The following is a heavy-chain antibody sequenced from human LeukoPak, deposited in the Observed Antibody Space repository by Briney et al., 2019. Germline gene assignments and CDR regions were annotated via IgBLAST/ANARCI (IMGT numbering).Heavy chain of an antibody. J-gene: IGHJ4*02. V-gene: IGHV4-59*08. CDR1: GGSISSYY. Sequence: SETLSLTCTVSGGSISSYYWSWIRQPPGKGLEWIGYIYYSGSTNYNPSLKSRVTISVDTSKNQFSLKLSSVTAADTAVYYCARAYSSSWYPEGDYFDYWGRGTLVTVSS. CDR3: ARAYSSSWYPEGDYFDY. CDR2: IYYSGST. D-gene: IGHD6-13*01.